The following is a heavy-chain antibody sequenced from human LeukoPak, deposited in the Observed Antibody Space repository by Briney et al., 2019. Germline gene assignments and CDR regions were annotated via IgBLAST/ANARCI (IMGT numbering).Heavy chain of an antibody. CDR3: ARFYRGSVDY. Sequence: GGSLRLSCAASGFTVSNNYMSWVRQAPGKGLEWVSVVYSSGSTYYADSVKGRFTISRDNSKNTLYLQMNSLRAEDTAVYYCARFYRGSVDYWGQGTLVTVSS. V-gene: IGHV3-53*01. D-gene: IGHD3-16*01. J-gene: IGHJ4*02. CDR2: VYSSGST. CDR1: GFTVSNNY.